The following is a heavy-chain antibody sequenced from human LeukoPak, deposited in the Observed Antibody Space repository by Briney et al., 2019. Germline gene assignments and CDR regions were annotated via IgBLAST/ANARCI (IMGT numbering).Heavy chain of an antibody. CDR2: IHPASGGT. CDR1: GYTCTGYY. CDR3: ARLAAVPG. D-gene: IGHD6-19*01. J-gene: IGHJ1*01. Sequence: ASVKVSCKGSGYTCTGYYLDWVRQAPGQGLEWMGWIHPASGGTNYAQKFQGRVTMTRDTSVSTAYMELSSLRSDDTAVYYCARLAAVPGWGQGTLVIVSS. V-gene: IGHV1-2*02.